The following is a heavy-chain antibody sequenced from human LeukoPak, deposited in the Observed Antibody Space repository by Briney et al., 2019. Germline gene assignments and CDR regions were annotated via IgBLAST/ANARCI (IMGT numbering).Heavy chain of an antibody. CDR3: ARSSYYDILTGYYNHPSFDY. Sequence: SETLSLTCTVSGGSISSYYWSWIRQPPGKGLEWIGEINHSGSTNYNPSLKSRVTISVDTSKNQFSLKLSSVTAADTAVYYCARSSYYDILTGYYNHPSFDYWGQGTLVTVSS. J-gene: IGHJ4*02. CDR2: INHSGST. D-gene: IGHD3-9*01. CDR1: GGSISSYY. V-gene: IGHV4-34*01.